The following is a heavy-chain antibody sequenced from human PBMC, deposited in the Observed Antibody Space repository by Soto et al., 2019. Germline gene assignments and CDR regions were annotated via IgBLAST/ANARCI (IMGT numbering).Heavy chain of an antibody. CDR3: ARRGGHYASSGYYWEFDY. J-gene: IGHJ4*02. CDR1: GGSISSGGYY. Sequence: QVQLQESGPGLVKPSQTLSLTCTVSGGSISSGGYYWSWIRQHPGKGLEWIGYIYYSGSTYYNPSLTSRVTISVDTAKHQFSLTLSSVTAADTALYYWARRGGHYASSGYYWEFDYWGQGTQVTVSS. V-gene: IGHV4-31*03. CDR2: IYYSGST. D-gene: IGHD3-22*01.